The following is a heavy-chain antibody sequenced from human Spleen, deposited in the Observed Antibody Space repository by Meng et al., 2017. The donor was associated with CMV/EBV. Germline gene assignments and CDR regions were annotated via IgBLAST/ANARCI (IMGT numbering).Heavy chain of an antibody. D-gene: IGHD2-15*01. CDR2: TYYRSKWYS. J-gene: IGHJ4*02. CDR3: VRDMHSTMYYFDY. CDR1: GDSVSSNSAA. Sequence: SCAISGDSVSSNSAAWNWIRQSPSRGLEWLGRTYYRSKWYSDYAVFVKSRITINPDTSKNQFSLQLNSPTPEDTAVYYCVRDMHSTMYYFDYWGQGTLVTVSS. V-gene: IGHV6-1*01.